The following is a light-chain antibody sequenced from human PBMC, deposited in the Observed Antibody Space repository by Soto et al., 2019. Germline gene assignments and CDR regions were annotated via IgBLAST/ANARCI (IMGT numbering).Light chain of an antibody. Sequence: DIQMTQSPSTLSASVGDRVTITCRASQSISSWLAWYQQKPGKGPKLLIYDASSLESGVPSSFSGSGYGTEFTLTISSLQPDDFETYYFQLYNSYSWTFGQGTKVEIK. CDR3: QLYNSYSWT. V-gene: IGKV1-5*01. CDR1: QSISSW. CDR2: DAS. J-gene: IGKJ1*01.